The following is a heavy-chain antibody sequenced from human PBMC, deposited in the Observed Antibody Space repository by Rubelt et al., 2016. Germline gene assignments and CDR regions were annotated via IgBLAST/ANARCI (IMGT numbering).Heavy chain of an antibody. V-gene: IGHV1-18*01. CDR2: ISAYNDDT. D-gene: IGHD2-2*01. J-gene: IGHJ5*02. CDR1: GYTFTSYG. CDR3: ARGYCSSANCLFNWFDP. Sequence: QLQLVQSGAEVKKPGASVKVSCKASGYTFTSYGISWVRQAPGQGLEWMGWISAYNDDTNYAQKLQGRVTMTTDTSTSPAYMELRSLRSDDTAMYFCARGYCSSANCLFNWFDPWGQGTLVTVSS.